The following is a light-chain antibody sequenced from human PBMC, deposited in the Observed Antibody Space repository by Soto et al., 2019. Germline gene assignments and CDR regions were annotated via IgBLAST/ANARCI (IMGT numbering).Light chain of an antibody. V-gene: IGKV3-20*01. J-gene: IGKJ1*01. CDR1: QSVYNTF. CDR2: GTS. Sequence: EIVLTQSPGTLSLSPGERATLSCKASQSVYNTFLAWYQQKPGQAPRLLIYGTSSRATGIPDRISGSGSGTDFTLTISGLEPEDFAVYYCQQYGRSPTTFGQGTKVEIK. CDR3: QQYGRSPTT.